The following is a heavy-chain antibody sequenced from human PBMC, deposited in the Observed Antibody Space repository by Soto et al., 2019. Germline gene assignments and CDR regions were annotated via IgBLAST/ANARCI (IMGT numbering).Heavy chain of an antibody. CDR3: AARQDLAFDI. Sequence: QVQLVESGGGVVQPGRSLRLSCAVSGFNFNSNAMHWVRQAPGKGQEWVAVIAYDGSIKNYADSVKGRFTISRDNSKNTLYLQMNSLRAEDTAVYYCAARQDLAFDIWGQGTMVTVSS. J-gene: IGHJ3*02. CDR2: IAYDGSIK. V-gene: IGHV3-30-3*01. CDR1: GFNFNSNA.